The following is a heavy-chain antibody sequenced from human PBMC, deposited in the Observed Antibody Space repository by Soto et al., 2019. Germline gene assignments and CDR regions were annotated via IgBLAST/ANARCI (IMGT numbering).Heavy chain of an antibody. CDR1: GGTFSSYA. V-gene: IGHV1-69*13. CDR2: IIPIFGTA. Sequence: SVKVSCKASGGTFSSYAISWVRQAPGQGLEWMGGIIPIFGTANYAQKFQGRVTITADESTSTAYMELSSLRSEDTAVYYCARGREAALAYCGGDCYSRAFDIWGQGTMVT. J-gene: IGHJ3*02. D-gene: IGHD2-21*02. CDR3: ARGREAALAYCGGDCYSRAFDI.